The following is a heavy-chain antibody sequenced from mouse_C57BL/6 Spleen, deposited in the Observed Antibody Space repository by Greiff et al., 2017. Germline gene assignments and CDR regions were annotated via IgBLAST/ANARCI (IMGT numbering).Heavy chain of an antibody. CDR1: GYTFTSYW. Sequence: QVQLQQPGAELVKPGASVKMSCKASGYTFTSYWITWVKQRPGQGLEWIGDIYPGSGSTNYNEKFKSKATLTVDTSSSTAYMQLSSLTSEDSAVYYCAREDYDYDRVFAYWGQGTLVTVSA. D-gene: IGHD2-4*01. J-gene: IGHJ3*01. CDR2: IYPGSGST. CDR3: AREDYDYDRVFAY. V-gene: IGHV1-55*01.